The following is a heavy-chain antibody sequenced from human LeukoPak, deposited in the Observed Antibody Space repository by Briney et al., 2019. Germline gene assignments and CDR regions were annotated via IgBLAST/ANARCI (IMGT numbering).Heavy chain of an antibody. CDR3: ATIYCSNGVCYYFDY. CDR2: IKQEVSEK. Sequence: GGSLKLSCAASGFTLNGYWMSWVRQAPGKGLEWVANIKQEVSEKYYAQSVKGRFTISRDNVQNSLYLEINSLGAEDTAIYYCATIYCSNGVCYYFDYWGQGNLVTVSS. D-gene: IGHD2-8*01. J-gene: IGHJ4*02. CDR1: GFTLNGYW. V-gene: IGHV3-7*01.